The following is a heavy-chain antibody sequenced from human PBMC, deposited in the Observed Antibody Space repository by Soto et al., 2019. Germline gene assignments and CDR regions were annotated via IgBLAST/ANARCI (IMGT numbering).Heavy chain of an antibody. CDR1: GYSFTSYW. V-gene: IGHV5-51*01. Sequence: GESLKISCKGSGYSFTSYWIGWVRQMPGKGLEWMGIIYPGDSDTRYSPSFQGQVTISADKSISTAYLQWSSLKASDTAMYYCATSGGTYYYDSSGPKSPFDYWGQGTLVTAPQ. J-gene: IGHJ4*02. CDR2: IYPGDSDT. CDR3: ATSGGTYYYDSSGPKSPFDY. D-gene: IGHD3-22*01.